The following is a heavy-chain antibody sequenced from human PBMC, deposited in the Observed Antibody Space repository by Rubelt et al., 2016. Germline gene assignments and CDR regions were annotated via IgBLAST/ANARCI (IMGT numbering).Heavy chain of an antibody. V-gene: IGHV4-59*12. CDR3: ARTYRYYSDY. D-gene: IGHD1-26*01. J-gene: IGHJ4*02. CDR1: GGSISDYH. Sequence: QVKLQESGPGLVKPSETLSLTCTVSGGSISDYHWSWIRQPPGKGLEWIGYVHYTGSTNYNPSLESRVVISVDTSKNQFSLKVYSVTAADTAVYYCARTYRYYSDYWGQGTLVTVSS. CDR2: VHYTGST.